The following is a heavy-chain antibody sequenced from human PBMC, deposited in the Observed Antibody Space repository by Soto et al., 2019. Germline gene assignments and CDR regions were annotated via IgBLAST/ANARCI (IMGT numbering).Heavy chain of an antibody. J-gene: IGHJ4*02. CDR2: INPSNEIT. Sequence: ASVKVSCKTSGYTFSAYYVHWARRAPGRGFQWLGWINPSNEITTFSEFFQGRITMTRDTSTNTVHMELNRLTSDDTAVYYCMRGGWGDTPINCWGQGTQVTFCS. CDR3: MRGGWGDTPINC. V-gene: IGHV1-2*02. D-gene: IGHD1-26*01. CDR1: GYTFSAYY.